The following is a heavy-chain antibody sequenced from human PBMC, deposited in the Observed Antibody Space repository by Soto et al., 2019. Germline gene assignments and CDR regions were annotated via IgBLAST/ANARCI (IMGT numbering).Heavy chain of an antibody. CDR3: ARLGPYASGTYAFRDNRFDP. CDR1: GFTFSSYG. J-gene: IGHJ5*02. D-gene: IGHD3-10*01. V-gene: IGHV3-30*03. Sequence: GGSLRLFCVASGFTFSSYGMHWVRQAPGKGLEWVAIISYDGSNTYYADSVKGRFTISRDNSKNTVYLQMNSLRAEDTAVYYCARLGPYASGTYAFRDNRFDPWGQGTLVTGSS. CDR2: ISYDGSNT.